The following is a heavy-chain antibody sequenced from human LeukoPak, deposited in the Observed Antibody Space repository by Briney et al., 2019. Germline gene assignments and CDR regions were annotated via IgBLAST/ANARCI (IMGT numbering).Heavy chain of an antibody. CDR2: INHSGST. Sequence: SETLSLTCAVYDGSFSSYYWTWIRQSPGKGLEWIGEINHSGSTNFNPSLRSRVTISLDTSKNQFSLRLSSVTAADTAVYYCAREYCSDVSCHGNWFDPWGQGTLVIVSS. CDR1: DGSFSSYY. D-gene: IGHD2-15*01. CDR3: AREYCSDVSCHGNWFDP. V-gene: IGHV4-34*01. J-gene: IGHJ5*02.